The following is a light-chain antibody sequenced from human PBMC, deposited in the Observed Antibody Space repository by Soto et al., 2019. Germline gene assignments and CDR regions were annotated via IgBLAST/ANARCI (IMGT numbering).Light chain of an antibody. CDR2: EVT. J-gene: IGLJ2*01. V-gene: IGLV2-23*02. CDR3: CSYAGTTGFVV. CDR1: SSDVGNYNL. Sequence: QSAPTQPASVSGSPGQSITISCIGTSSDVGNYNLVSWYQQHPGKAPKLMIYEVTKRPSGVSNRFSASKSGNTASLTISGLQAEDEADYYCCSYAGTTGFVVFGGGTKLTVL.